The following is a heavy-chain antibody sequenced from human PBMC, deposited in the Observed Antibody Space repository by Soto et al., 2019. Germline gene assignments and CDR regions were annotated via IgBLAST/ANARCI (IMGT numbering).Heavy chain of an antibody. V-gene: IGHV1-8*01. CDR3: ARDIVGTTDRFDP. Sequence: QVPLVQSGAEVKKTGASGKLSCKAFGYTFTSADINWVRQATGQGLEWMGWMNPNTGNTGYAQKFQGRVTMTRDTTVSTAYMELTSLRSDDTAVYFCARDIVGTTDRFDPCCQGTLVTVSS. J-gene: IGHJ5*02. D-gene: IGHD1-7*01. CDR2: MNPNTGNT. CDR1: GYTFTSAD.